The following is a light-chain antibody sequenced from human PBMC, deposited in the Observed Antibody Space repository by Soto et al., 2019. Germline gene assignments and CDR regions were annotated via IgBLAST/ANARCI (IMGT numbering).Light chain of an antibody. V-gene: IGKV1-5*01. CDR2: DAS. J-gene: IGKJ1*01. CDR3: QQYNSYWT. CDR1: QSMSSW. Sequence: DVQMTQSPSTLSASVGDRVTIPCRASQSMSSWLALYQQKPGKAPKLLIYDASSLESGVPSMVSGSGSWTEFTLSISSLQPDDFATYYCQQYNSYWTFGQGTKVAIK.